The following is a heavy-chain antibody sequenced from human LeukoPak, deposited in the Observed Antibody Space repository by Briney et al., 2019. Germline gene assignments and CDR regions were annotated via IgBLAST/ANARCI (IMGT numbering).Heavy chain of an antibody. J-gene: IGHJ4*02. D-gene: IGHD5-24*01. Sequence: GGSLRLSCAASGFTFSSYAMHWVRQAPGKGQEYVSAISSNGGSTYYANSVKGRFTISRDNSKNTLYLQMGSLRAEDMAVYYCARGRWLQSFDYWGQGTLVTVSS. CDR3: ARGRWLQSFDY. V-gene: IGHV3-64*01. CDR1: GFTFSSYA. CDR2: ISSNGGST.